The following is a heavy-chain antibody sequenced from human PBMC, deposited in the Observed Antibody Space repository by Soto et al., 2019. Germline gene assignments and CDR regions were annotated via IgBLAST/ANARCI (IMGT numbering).Heavy chain of an antibody. CDR2: INGYNGNT. D-gene: IGHD6-19*01. J-gene: IGHJ4*02. CDR3: ARIYQWLDYFDY. Sequence: ASVKVSCKASGYTFTSYGISWVRQAPGQGLEWMGWINGYNGNTKYSQKFQGRVTITRDTSASTAYMELSSLRSEDTAVYYCARIYQWLDYFDYWGQGTLVTVSS. CDR1: GYTFTSYG. V-gene: IGHV1-18*01.